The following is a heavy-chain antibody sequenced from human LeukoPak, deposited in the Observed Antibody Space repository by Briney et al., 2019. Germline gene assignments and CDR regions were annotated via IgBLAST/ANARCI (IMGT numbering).Heavy chain of an antibody. V-gene: IGHV3-9*01. CDR3: AKDLLTHYGGNTAFDY. J-gene: IGHJ4*02. CDR1: GFTFDDYA. CDR2: ISWNSGSI. Sequence: GGSLRLSCAASGFTFDDYAMHWVRQAPGKDLEWVSGISWNSGSIGYADSVKGRFTVSRDNAKNSLYLQMNSLRAEDTALYYCAKDLLTHYGGNTAFDYWGQGTLVTVSS. D-gene: IGHD4-23*01.